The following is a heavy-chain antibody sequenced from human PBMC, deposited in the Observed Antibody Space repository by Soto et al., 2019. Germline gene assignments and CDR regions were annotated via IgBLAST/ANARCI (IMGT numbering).Heavy chain of an antibody. CDR1: GYTFTRYA. J-gene: IGHJ6*02. CDR3: ARDARFLVGYYYYGMDV. CDR2: INAYNGNT. V-gene: IGHV1-3*01. D-gene: IGHD3-3*01. Sequence: QVQLVQSGAGVKKPGASVKVSCKASGYTFTRYAMHWVRQAPGQRLEWMGWINAYNGNTNYAQKLQGRVTMTTDTSTSTAYMELRSLRSDDTAVYYCARDARFLVGYYYYGMDVWGQGTTVTVSS.